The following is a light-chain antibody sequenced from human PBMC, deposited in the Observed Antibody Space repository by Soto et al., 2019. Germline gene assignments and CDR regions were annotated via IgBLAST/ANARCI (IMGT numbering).Light chain of an antibody. V-gene: IGLV2-8*01. Sequence: QSALTQPPSASGSPGQSVTISCTGTSSDVGRYDYVSWYQHHPGKAPKLMISEVNKRPSGVPDRFSGSKSGNTASLTVSGLQAEDEGDYYCSSYAGSSTPYVFGTGTKVTVL. CDR2: EVN. CDR3: SSYAGSSTPYV. J-gene: IGLJ1*01. CDR1: SSDVGRYDY.